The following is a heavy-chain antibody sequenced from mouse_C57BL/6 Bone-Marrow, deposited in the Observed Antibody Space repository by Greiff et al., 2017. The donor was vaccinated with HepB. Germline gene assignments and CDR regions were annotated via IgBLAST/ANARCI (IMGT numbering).Heavy chain of an antibody. V-gene: IGHV14-4*01. J-gene: IGHJ2*01. CDR2: IDPENGDT. CDR3: TTPILYYFDY. CDR1: GFNIKDDY. Sequence: VQLQQSGAELVRPGASVKLSCTASGFNIKDDYMHWVKQRPEQGLEWIGWIDPENGDTEYASKFQGKATITADTSSNTAYRQLSSLTSEDTAVYYCTTPILYYFDYWGQGTTLTVSS. D-gene: IGHD6-5*01.